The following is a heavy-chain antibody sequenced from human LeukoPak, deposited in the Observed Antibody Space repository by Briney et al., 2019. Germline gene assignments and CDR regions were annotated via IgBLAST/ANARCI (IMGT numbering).Heavy chain of an antibody. D-gene: IGHD3-22*01. CDR3: ARGFSVEGYYDSSGRWWFDP. CDR1: GFTFSNYW. Sequence: GGSLRLSCAASGFTFSNYWMSWVRQAPGKGLEWVANIKQDGSEKYYVDSVKGRFTISRDNAKNSLYLQMNSLRAEDTAVYYCARGFSVEGYYDSSGRWWFDPWGQGTLVTVSS. V-gene: IGHV3-7*01. CDR2: IKQDGSEK. J-gene: IGHJ5*02.